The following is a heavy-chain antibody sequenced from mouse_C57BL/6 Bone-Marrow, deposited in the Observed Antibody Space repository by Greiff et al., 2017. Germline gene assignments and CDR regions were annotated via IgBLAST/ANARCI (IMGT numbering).Heavy chain of an antibody. Sequence: EVQLVESEGGLVQPGSSMKLSCTASGFTFSDYYMAWVRQVPEKGLEWVANINYDGSSTYYLDSLKSRFIISRDNAKNILYLQMSSLKSEDTATYYCARGGVLRQGPYYAMDYWGQGTSVTVSP. CDR3: ARGGVLRQGPYYAMDY. J-gene: IGHJ4*01. V-gene: IGHV5-16*01. D-gene: IGHD2-12*01. CDR1: GFTFSDYY. CDR2: INYDGSST.